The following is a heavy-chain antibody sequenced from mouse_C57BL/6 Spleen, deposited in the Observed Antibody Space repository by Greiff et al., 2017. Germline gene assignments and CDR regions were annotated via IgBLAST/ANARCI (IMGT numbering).Heavy chain of an antibody. CDR3: ATFITTVVVDFDYAMDY. J-gene: IGHJ4*01. CDR2: INPSSGYT. Sequence: QVHVKQSGAELAKPGASVKLSCKASGYTFTSYWMHWVKQRPGQGLEWIGYINPSSGYTKYNQKFKDKATLTADKSSSTAYMQLSSLTYEDSAVYCCATFITTVVVDFDYAMDYWGQGASVTVAS. V-gene: IGHV1-7*01. CDR1: GYTFTSYW. D-gene: IGHD1-1*01.